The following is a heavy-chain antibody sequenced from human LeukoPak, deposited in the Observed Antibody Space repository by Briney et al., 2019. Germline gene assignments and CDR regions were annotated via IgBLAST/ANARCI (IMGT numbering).Heavy chain of an antibody. CDR1: GDTVSSNSAA. D-gene: IGHD6-19*01. Sequence: SQTLSLTCAISGDTVSSNSAAWNWIRQSPSRGLEWLGRTYYRSKYYNEYAASMRGRIIINPDPSKNQFSLQLTSVTPDDMGVYYCARGGTSGGPGFDYWGQGTLVTVSS. J-gene: IGHJ4*02. V-gene: IGHV6-1*01. CDR3: ARGGTSGGPGFDY. CDR2: TYYRSKYYN.